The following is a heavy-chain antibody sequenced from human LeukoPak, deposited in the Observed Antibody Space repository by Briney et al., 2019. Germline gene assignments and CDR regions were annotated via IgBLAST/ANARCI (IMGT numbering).Heavy chain of an antibody. CDR2: TYYRSKWYN. CDR3: ARDRAAAASFDY. Sequence: SPSRGLEWLGRTYYRSKWYNDYAVSVKSRITINPDTSKNQFSLQLNSVTPEDTAVYYCARDRAAAASFDYWGQGTLVTVSS. D-gene: IGHD6-13*01. J-gene: IGHJ4*02. V-gene: IGHV6-1*01.